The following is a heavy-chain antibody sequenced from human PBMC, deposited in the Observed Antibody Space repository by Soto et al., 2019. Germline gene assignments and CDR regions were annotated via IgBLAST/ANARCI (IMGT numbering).Heavy chain of an antibody. CDR1: GFTFSTFD. D-gene: IGHD3-10*01. V-gene: IGHV3-13*01. J-gene: IGHJ5*02. CDR3: ARGRSFSYDSTPPPMFDP. CDR2: IGTLSDT. Sequence: LRLSCAGSGFTFSTFDTHWVRQAPGKGLEWVSGIGTLSDTFYAASVQGRFTISRQNAKNSVYLQMNSLRAGDTAFYYCARGRSFSYDSTPPPMFDPWGQGTLVTVSS.